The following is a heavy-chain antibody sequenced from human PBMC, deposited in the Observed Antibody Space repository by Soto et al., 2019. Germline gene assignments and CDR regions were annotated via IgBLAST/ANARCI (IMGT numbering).Heavy chain of an antibody. Sequence: SETLSLTCAVYGGSFSSYYWSWIRQPPGKGLEWIGEINHSGSTNYNPSLKSRVTISVDTSKNQFSLKLSSVTAADTAVYYCARYYDILTGYPNWGQGTLVTVSS. J-gene: IGHJ4*02. D-gene: IGHD3-9*01. V-gene: IGHV4-34*01. CDR2: INHSGST. CDR3: ARYYDILTGYPN. CDR1: GGSFSSYY.